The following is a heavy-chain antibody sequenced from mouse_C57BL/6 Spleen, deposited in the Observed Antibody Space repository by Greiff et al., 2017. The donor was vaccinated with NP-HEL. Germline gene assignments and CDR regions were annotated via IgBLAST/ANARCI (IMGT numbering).Heavy chain of an antibody. J-gene: IGHJ4*01. CDR2: INPSNGGT. D-gene: IGHD3-2*02. CDR3: ARSVGGLRPHYYAMDY. V-gene: IGHV1-53*01. Sequence: QVQLQQSGTELVKPGASVKLSCKASGYTFTSYWMHWVKQRPGQGLEWIGNINPSNGGTNYNEKFKSKATLTVDKSSSTAYMQLSSLTSEDSAVYYCARSVGGLRPHYYAMDYWGQGTSVTVSS. CDR1: GYTFTSYW.